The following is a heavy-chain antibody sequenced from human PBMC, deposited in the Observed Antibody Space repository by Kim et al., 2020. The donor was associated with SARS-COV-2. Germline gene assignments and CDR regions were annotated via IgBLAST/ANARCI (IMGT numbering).Heavy chain of an antibody. J-gene: IGHJ3*02. CDR3: ARHPQYCNSTSCYPWNDAFDI. CDR1: GGSISSSSYY. D-gene: IGHD2-2*01. CDR2: IYYSGST. V-gene: IGHV4-39*01. Sequence: SETLSLTCTVSGGSISSSSYYWGWIRQPSGKGLEWIGRIYYSGSTYYNPSLKSRVTISVDTSKNQFSLKLSSVTAADTAVYYCARHPQYCNSTSCYPWNDAFDIWGQGTMVTVSS.